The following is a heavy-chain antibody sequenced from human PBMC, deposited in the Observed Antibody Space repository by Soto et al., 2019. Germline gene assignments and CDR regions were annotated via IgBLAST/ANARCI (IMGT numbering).Heavy chain of an antibody. CDR2: INPSGGST. Sequence: ASVKVSCKASGYTLISYYMNWVRQAPGQGLEWMGIINPSGGSTNYARKFQGRITMTRDTSTSTVYMELSSLRPEDTAVYYCARPHRGTIYDNSGYDRPLYFYYYVDFWGQGTTVTVS. CDR3: ARPHRGTIYDNSGYDRPLYFYYYVDF. CDR1: GYTLISYY. D-gene: IGHD3-22*01. V-gene: IGHV1-46*01. J-gene: IGHJ6*02.